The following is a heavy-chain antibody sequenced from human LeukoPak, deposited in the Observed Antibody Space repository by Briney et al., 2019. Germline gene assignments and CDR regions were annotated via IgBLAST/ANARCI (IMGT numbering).Heavy chain of an antibody. V-gene: IGHV4-38-2*02. CDR2: IYHRGST. CDR1: GYSISSGYY. CDR3: ARDDRKSSSWWNYFDY. Sequence: PSETLSLTCTVSGYSISSGYYWGWIRQPPGKGLEWIGSIYHRGSTYYNPSLKSRVTISVDTSKNQFSLKLSSVTAADTAVYYCARDDRKSSSWWNYFDYWGQGTLVTVSS. D-gene: IGHD6-13*01. J-gene: IGHJ4*02.